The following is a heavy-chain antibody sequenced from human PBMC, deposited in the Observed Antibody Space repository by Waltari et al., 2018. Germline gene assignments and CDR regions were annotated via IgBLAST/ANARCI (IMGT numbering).Heavy chain of an antibody. CDR2: IYYSGST. CDR1: GGSISSYY. V-gene: IGHV4-59*01. CDR3: ARGGGYSYGFNWFDP. D-gene: IGHD5-18*01. J-gene: IGHJ5*02. Sequence: QVQLQESGPGLVTPSETLSLTCTVSGGSISSYYWSWIRQPPGKGLEWIGYIYYSGSTNYNPSLKSRVTISVDTSKNQFSLKLSSVTAADTAVYYCARGGGYSYGFNWFDPWGQGTLVTVSS.